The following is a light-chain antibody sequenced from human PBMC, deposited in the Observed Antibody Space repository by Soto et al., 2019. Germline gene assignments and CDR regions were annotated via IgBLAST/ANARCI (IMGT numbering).Light chain of an antibody. Sequence: SQAPATLSVYRRDRVNLSCRSSQSVADNLAWFQQKPGQGPRLLIYGTSSRATGIPDGFSGSGSGTDFSLTISRLEPEDFAVYSCQQYCSIWTSGQGTKVDIK. J-gene: IGKJ1*01. V-gene: IGKV3-20*01. CDR1: QSVADN. CDR2: GTS. CDR3: QQYCSIWT.